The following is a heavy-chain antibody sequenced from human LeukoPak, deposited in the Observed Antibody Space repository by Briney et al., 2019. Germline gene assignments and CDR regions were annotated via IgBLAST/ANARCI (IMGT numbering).Heavy chain of an antibody. D-gene: IGHD3-3*02. V-gene: IGHV3-53*01. J-gene: IGHJ2*01. CDR2: IYSGGTT. CDR3: ARVGDHFHWNLDL. Sequence: GGSLRLSCAASGFTVSTYYMNWVRQAPGKGLEWVSIIYSGGTTYYADSVKDRFTISRDTSKNTLSFQMSSLRAEDTAVYFCARVGDHFHWNLDLWGRGTLVTVSS. CDR1: GFTVSTYY.